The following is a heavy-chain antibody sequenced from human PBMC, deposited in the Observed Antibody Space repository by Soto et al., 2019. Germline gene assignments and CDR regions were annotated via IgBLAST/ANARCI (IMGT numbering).Heavy chain of an antibody. D-gene: IGHD2-15*01. V-gene: IGHV1-69*02. CDR1: GGTFSRYT. Sequence: QVQLVQSGAEVKKPGSSVKVSCKASGGTFSRYTFTWVRQAPGQGLEWMGRIIPILDIPNYAQNFQGRVTITAHKSPSTAYMELGSLTSDDTAVYYCASHFTGVLVLGASPPGGDNYGWDVWGQGTTVTVSS. CDR2: IIPILDIP. CDR3: ASHFTGVLVLGASPPGGDNYGWDV. J-gene: IGHJ6*02.